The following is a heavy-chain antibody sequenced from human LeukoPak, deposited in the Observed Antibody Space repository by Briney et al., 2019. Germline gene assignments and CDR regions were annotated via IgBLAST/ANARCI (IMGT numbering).Heavy chain of an antibody. CDR1: GFTFSRYW. CDR2: IKSDGKT. D-gene: IGHD3-22*01. Sequence: GGSLRLSCEASGFTFSRYWMHWVRHAPGKGLVWVSRIKSDGKTNYADSVKGRFTISRDNAKNTVSLQMDSLRAEHTGVYYCARAPSEVGGYYPEYFRHWGQGTLVTVSS. V-gene: IGHV3-74*01. J-gene: IGHJ1*01. CDR3: ARAPSEVGGYYPEYFRH.